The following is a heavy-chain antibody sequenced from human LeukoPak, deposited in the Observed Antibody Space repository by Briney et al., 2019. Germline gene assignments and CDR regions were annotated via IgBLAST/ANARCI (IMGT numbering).Heavy chain of an antibody. J-gene: IGHJ3*01. CDR1: GYTFTGYY. CDR2: INPVGGNT. D-gene: IGHD5-24*01. V-gene: IGHV1-46*01. CDR3: ARIRDGYNDAYDL. Sequence: ASVTVSCKASGYTFTGYYMHWVRPAPAQVLEWMGLINPVGGNTYYAQNFQGRVTLTRDTSASTVYMELSSLRSEDTVSYYCARIRDGYNDAYDLWGQGKVVTVPS.